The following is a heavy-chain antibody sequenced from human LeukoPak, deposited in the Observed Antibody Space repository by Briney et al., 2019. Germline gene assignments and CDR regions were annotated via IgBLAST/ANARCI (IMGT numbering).Heavy chain of an antibody. J-gene: IGHJ6*02. CDR3: ARDSFSSSWLTNYYYYGMDV. V-gene: IGHV3-21*01. D-gene: IGHD6-13*01. CDR1: GFTFSSYS. CDR2: ISSSSSYI. Sequence: GGSLRLSCAASGFTFSSYSMNWVRQAPGKGLEWVSSISSSSSYIYYADSVKGRFTISRDNAKNSLYLQKNSLRAEDTDVYYCARDSFSSSWLTNYYYYGMDVWGQGTTVTVSS.